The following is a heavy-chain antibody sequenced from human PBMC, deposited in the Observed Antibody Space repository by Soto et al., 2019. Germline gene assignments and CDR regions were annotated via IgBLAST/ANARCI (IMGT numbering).Heavy chain of an antibody. Sequence: EVHLVESGGGLVQPGGPLRLSCVASGFTFSDYNMNWVRQAPGKGLERVSFISGRSNTIYYADSVKGRFTISRDNAKNSLYLLMNSLRAEDTAVYYCTREGDGSGFFSDFWGQGAPVTVSS. D-gene: IGHD3-22*01. CDR2: ISGRSNTI. CDR1: GFTFSDYN. CDR3: TREGDGSGFFSDF. V-gene: IGHV3-48*01. J-gene: IGHJ4*02.